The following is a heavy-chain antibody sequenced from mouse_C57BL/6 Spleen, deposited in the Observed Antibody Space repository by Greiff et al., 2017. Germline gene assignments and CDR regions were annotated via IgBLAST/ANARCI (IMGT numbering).Heavy chain of an antibody. CDR1: GFTFSSYA. CDR2: ISDGGGYT. Sequence: EVKLVESGGGLVKPGGSLKLSCAASGFTFSSYAMSWVRQTPEKRLEWVAAISDGGGYTYYPDNVKGRITISRDNAKNNLYLQMSHVKAEDTAMCSGARDREYYNGHLDVWGKGTTLTVSS. CDR3: ARDREYYNGHLDV. V-gene: IGHV5-4*01. D-gene: IGHD1-1*01. J-gene: IGHJ1*03.